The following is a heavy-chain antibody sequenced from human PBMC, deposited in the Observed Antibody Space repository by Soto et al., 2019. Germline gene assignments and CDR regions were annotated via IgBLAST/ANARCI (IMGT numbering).Heavy chain of an antibody. CDR1: GYKVSTWHNFTSYW. CDR2: IYPGDSDT. J-gene: IGHJ6*02. Sequence: AGESLKISCMCSGYKVSTWHNFTSYWIAWVRQMPGEGLEWMGIIYPGDSDTRYSPSFQGQVTISADKSINSVYLQWSSLKASDTATYYCARLGFNYDFLSGCYNVPHYYGIDVWGQGTTVTVSS. V-gene: IGHV5-51*01. CDR3: ARLGFNYDFLSGCYNVPHYYGIDV. D-gene: IGHD3-3*01.